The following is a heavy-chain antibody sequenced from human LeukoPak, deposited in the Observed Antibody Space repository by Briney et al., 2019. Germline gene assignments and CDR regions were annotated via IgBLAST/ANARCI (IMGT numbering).Heavy chain of an antibody. D-gene: IGHD6-19*01. CDR3: ARDPGAGTKTRYYYYYYMDV. V-gene: IGHV1-69*13. Sequence: SVKVSCKASGGTFSGYAISWVRQAPGQGLEWMGGIIPIFGTANYAQKFQGRVTITADESTSTAYMELSSLRSEDTAVYYCARDPGAGTKTRYYYYYYMDVWGKGTTVTVSS. CDR2: IIPIFGTA. J-gene: IGHJ6*03. CDR1: GGTFSGYA.